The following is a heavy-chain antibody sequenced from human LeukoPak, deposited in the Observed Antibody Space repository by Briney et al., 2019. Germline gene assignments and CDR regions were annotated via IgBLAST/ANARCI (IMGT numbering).Heavy chain of an antibody. D-gene: IGHD3-22*01. CDR2: IYYSGST. CDR3: ARGWKAYYYDSSGYYDY. Sequence: SETLSLTCTVSGGSISSYYWSWIRQPPGKGLEWIGYIYYSGSTNYNPSLKSRVTISVDTSKNQFSLKLSSVTAADTAVYYCARGWKAYYYDSSGYYDYWGQGTPVTVSS. V-gene: IGHV4-59*01. CDR1: GGSISSYY. J-gene: IGHJ4*02.